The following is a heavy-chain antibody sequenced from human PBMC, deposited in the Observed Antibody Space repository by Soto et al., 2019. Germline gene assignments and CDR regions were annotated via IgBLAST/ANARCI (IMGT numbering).Heavy chain of an antibody. D-gene: IGHD2-21*01. CDR2: IGLSNSDT. CDR1: GFSFKTYG. Sequence: EVQLLESGGGLVQPGGSLRLSCADSGFSFKTYGMTWVRQAPGKGLEGVAHIGLSNSDTYYADSVKGRFTISRDNSKNMVYLQMNSLRDADTAVYYCVKGGAYCYNDCTRSYWGRGTRVTVSS. CDR3: VKGGAYCYNDCTRSY. J-gene: IGHJ4*02. V-gene: IGHV3-23*01.